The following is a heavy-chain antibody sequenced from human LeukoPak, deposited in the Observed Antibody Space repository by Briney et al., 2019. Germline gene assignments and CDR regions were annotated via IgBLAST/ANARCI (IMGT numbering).Heavy chain of an antibody. Sequence: GGSLRLSCAAYGFSFRSYSMNWVRQAPGKGLEWVSSISSSSSYIYYADSVKGRFTISRDNAKNSLYLQMNSLRAEDTAVYFCARSRDGYKRFDSWGQGTLVTVSS. CDR1: GFSFRSYS. CDR3: ARSRDGYKRFDS. D-gene: IGHD5-24*01. V-gene: IGHV3-21*04. J-gene: IGHJ4*02. CDR2: ISSSSSYI.